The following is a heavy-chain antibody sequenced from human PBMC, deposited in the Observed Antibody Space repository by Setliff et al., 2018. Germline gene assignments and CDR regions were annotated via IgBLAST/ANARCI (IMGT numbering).Heavy chain of an antibody. V-gene: IGHV4-59*08. CDR1: GASITSYY. J-gene: IGHJ6*04. D-gene: IGHD3-9*01. CDR3: ARHALSFDSAWDV. Sequence: SETLSLICSVSGASITSYYWSWIRQPPGKGLEWIAYIHNNGRIKYNPALKSRVTISLDTSKNQFSLNLNSATAAGTAVYYCARHALSFDSAWDVWGKGTTVTVSS. CDR2: IHNNGRI.